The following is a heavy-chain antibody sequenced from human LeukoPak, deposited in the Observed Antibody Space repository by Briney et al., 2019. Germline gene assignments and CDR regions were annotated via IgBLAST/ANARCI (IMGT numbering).Heavy chain of an antibody. V-gene: IGHV4/OR15-8*01. Sequence: SETLSLTCSVSGGSMSDSITWGCVRQPPGKGLEWLANIHDDGRTAPNPSLRSRLTISQDRSKNQFSLKVSSVTAADTAFYYCAKVLTAAGLDLWGQGILVTVSS. CDR2: IHDDGRT. CDR3: AKVLTAAGLDL. D-gene: IGHD6-25*01. J-gene: IGHJ5*02. CDR1: GGSMSDSIT.